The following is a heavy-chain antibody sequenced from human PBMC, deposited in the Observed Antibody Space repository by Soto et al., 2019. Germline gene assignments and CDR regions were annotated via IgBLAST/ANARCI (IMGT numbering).Heavy chain of an antibody. CDR3: ARDSKQWLSSFDY. CDR2: ISSSSSYI. J-gene: IGHJ4*02. Sequence: GSLRLSCAASGFTFSSYSMDWVRQAPGKGLEWVSSISSSSSYIYYADSVKGRFTISRDNAKNSLYLQMNSLRAEDTAVYYCARDSKQWLSSFDYWGQGTLVTVSS. D-gene: IGHD6-19*01. CDR1: GFTFSSYS. V-gene: IGHV3-21*01.